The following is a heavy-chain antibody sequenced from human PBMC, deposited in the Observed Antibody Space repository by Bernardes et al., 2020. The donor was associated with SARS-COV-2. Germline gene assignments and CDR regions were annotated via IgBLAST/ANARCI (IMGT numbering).Heavy chain of an antibody. CDR2: ISGGGDEI. V-gene: IGHV3-23*01. J-gene: IGHJ4*02. CDR1: GFTFRYYP. Sequence: GGSLRLSCAASGFTFRYYPMTWVRQAPGKGLEWVSSISGGGDEIYYADSVRGRFTISRDNFRNTVSLEMSSLRADDTALYYCAKLSGGFWGKGTRVTVSS. CDR3: AKLSGGF.